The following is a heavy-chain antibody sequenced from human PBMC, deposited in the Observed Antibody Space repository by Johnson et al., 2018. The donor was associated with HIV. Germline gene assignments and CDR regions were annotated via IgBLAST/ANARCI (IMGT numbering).Heavy chain of an antibody. V-gene: IGHV3-30*07. CDR1: GFTFSSYA. CDR3: ARYSSSWGDDGFDI. Sequence: QVQLVESGGGVVQPGRSLRLSCAASGFTFSSYAMHWVRQAPGKGLEWVAVISYYGRNKHYADSVQGRFTISRDNAKNTLYLQMNSVRAEDTAVYYCARYSSSWGDDGFDIWGQGTMFTVSS. D-gene: IGHD6-6*01. CDR2: ISYYGRNK. J-gene: IGHJ3*02.